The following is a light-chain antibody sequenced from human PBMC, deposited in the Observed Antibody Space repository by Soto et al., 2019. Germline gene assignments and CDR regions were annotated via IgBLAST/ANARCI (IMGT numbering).Light chain of an antibody. CDR3: QSYDSSLSGSGV. Sequence: QSVLTQPPSVSGAPGQRVTISCSGSSSNIGAGYDVHWYQQLPGTAPKLLISANNIRPSGVPDRSSGSKSGTSASLAITGLQAEDEADYYCQSYDSSLSGSGVFGGGTKVTVL. J-gene: IGLJ3*02. CDR1: SSNIGAGYD. CDR2: ANN. V-gene: IGLV1-40*01.